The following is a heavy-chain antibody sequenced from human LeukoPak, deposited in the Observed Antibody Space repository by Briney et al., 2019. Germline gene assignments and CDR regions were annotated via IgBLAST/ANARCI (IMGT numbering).Heavy chain of an antibody. D-gene: IGHD3-10*01. CDR1: GYTFTRYY. J-gene: IGHJ3*02. CDR2: INPSGGST. Sequence: ASVKVSCKASGYTFTRYYMHWVRQAPGQGLEWMGIINPSGGSTTYAQKFQGRVTMTRDTSTSTVYMELSSLRSEDTAVYHCAREMLRGGVWAFDIWGQGTMVTVSS. CDR3: AREMLRGGVWAFDI. V-gene: IGHV1-46*01.